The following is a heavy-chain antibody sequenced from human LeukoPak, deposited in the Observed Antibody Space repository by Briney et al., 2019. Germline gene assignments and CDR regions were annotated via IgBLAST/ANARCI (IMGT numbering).Heavy chain of an antibody. Sequence: GGSLRLSCTTSGFSFSNFGMHWVRQAPDKGLEWLAFIRYDGSNEYSADSVKGRFTISRDNSRNTLFLQMDSLRSEDKAVYYCARDLGIFGDFDYWGQGTLVIVSS. CDR2: IRYDGSNE. V-gene: IGHV3-30*02. D-gene: IGHD3-3*01. CDR3: ARDLGIFGDFDY. CDR1: GFSFSNFG. J-gene: IGHJ4*02.